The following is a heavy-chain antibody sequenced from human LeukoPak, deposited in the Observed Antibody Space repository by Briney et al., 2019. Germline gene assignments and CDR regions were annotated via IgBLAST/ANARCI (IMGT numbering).Heavy chain of an antibody. CDR2: ISYDGSNK. V-gene: IGHV3-30-3*01. J-gene: IGHJ5*02. Sequence: GGSLRLSCAASGFTFSSYAMHWVRQAPGKGLEWVAVISYDGSNKYYADSVEGRFTISRGNSKNTLYLQMNSLRPEDTAVYYCARDLPWFDPWGQGTLVTVSS. CDR3: ARDLPWFDP. CDR1: GFTFSSYA.